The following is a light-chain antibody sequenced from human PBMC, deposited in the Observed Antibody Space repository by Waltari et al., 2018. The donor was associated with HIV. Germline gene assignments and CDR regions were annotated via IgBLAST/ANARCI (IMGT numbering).Light chain of an antibody. V-gene: IGLV3-21*02. CDR1: NIGSKR. J-gene: IGLJ2*01. CDR2: DDS. CDR3: QVWDTSRDHVI. Sequence: SYVLTQPPSVSVAPGQTASISCGGNNIGSKRVRWYQQKPGQAPVLVVYDDSDRPSGIPERFSGSNSGNTATRTISRVEAGDEADYYCQVWDTSRDHVIFGGGTKLTVL.